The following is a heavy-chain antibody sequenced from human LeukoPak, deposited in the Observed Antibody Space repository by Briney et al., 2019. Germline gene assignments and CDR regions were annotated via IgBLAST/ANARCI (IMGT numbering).Heavy chain of an antibody. CDR2: IGSKAYGGTT. V-gene: IGHV3-49*03. J-gene: IGHJ4*02. D-gene: IGHD3-9*01. Sequence: GGSLRLSCTASGFTFGDYAMSWFRQAPGKGLEWVGFIGSKAYGGTTEYAASVKGRFTISRDDSKSIAYLQMNSLKTEDTAVYYCTRHGLRYFDWLLGGFDYWGQGTLVTVSS. CDR3: TRHGLRYFDWLLGGFDY. CDR1: GFTFGDYA.